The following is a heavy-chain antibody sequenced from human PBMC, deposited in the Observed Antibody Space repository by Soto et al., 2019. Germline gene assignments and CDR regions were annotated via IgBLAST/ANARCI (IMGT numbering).Heavy chain of an antibody. CDR2: ISSRGSTI. V-gene: IGHV3-48*03. J-gene: IGHJ5*01. D-gene: IGHD2-2*01. Sequence: GGSLRLSCAASGFTFRSYHMNWVRQAPGKGLEWVSYISSRGSTIYYADSVKGRFTISRDNAKNSLYLQMNSLRAEDTAVYYCARDDCSTTSCYGNWFDSWGQGTLVTVSS. CDR1: GFTFRSYH. CDR3: ARDDCSTTSCYGNWFDS.